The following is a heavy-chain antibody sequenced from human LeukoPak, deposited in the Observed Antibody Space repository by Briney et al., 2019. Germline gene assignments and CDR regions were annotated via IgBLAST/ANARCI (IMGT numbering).Heavy chain of an antibody. CDR3: ARMGRGYYMDV. D-gene: IGHD1-26*01. V-gene: IGHV4-39*01. J-gene: IGHJ6*03. CDR2: IYYSGST. CDR1: GGSISSNTYH. Sequence: SETLSLTCAVSGGSISSNTYHWGWIRQPPGKELEWIGSIYYSGSTYYSPSLKSRVTISVDTSKNQFSLKLSSVTAADTAVYYCARMGRGYYMDVWGKGTTVTVSS.